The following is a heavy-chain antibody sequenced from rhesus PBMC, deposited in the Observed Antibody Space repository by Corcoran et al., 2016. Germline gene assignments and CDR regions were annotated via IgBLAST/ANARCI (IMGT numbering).Heavy chain of an antibody. D-gene: IGHD5-24*01. Sequence: QLQLQESGPGLVKPSETLSLTCAVSGGSISSNYWSWIRQPPGKGLEWIGRISGSGGSTDSNPPLRSRVTIPTDPSKNQFSRRRGSVTAADAAVYYCASPIQWGETWGQGVLVTVSS. CDR3: ASPIQWGET. J-gene: IGHJ4*01. V-gene: IGHV4-173*01. CDR1: GGSISSNY. CDR2: ISGSGGST.